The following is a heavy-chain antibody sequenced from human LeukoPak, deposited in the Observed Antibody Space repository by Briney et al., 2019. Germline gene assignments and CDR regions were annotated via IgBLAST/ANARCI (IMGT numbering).Heavy chain of an antibody. CDR2: ISGSGGST. D-gene: IGHD3-10*01. CDR1: GFTFSSYG. Sequence: PGGSLRLSCAASGFTFSSYGMSWVRQAPGKGLEWVSVISGSGGSTYYADSVKGRFTISRDNSKNTLYLQMNSLRAEDTAVYYCAKSGSGSYRYFDCWAQGTLVTVSS. CDR3: AKSGSGSYRYFDC. V-gene: IGHV3-23*01. J-gene: IGHJ4*02.